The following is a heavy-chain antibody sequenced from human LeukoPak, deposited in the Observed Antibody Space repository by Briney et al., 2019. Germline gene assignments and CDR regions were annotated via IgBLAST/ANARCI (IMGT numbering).Heavy chain of an antibody. CDR2: IYYSGST. CDR1: GGSISSSSYY. CDR3: ARQQLAGYYFDY. D-gene: IGHD6-13*01. V-gene: IGHV4-39*01. Sequence: PSETLSLTCTVSGGSISSSSYYWGWLRQPPGKGLEWIGSIYYSGSTYYNPSLKSRVTISVDTSKNQFSLKLSSVTAADTAVYYCARQQLAGYYFDYWGQGTLVTVSP. J-gene: IGHJ4*02.